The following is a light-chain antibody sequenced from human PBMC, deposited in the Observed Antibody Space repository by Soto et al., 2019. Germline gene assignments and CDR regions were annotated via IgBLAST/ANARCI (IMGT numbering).Light chain of an antibody. Sequence: QSSLSQPASVSESPVQSITISCAGTSSDVRGYNHFYWYQQHADKAPKLLIHEVSNRPSGVSNRFSGSKSGNTASLTISGLHAEDEADYYCTSYTGXSSYGFGTGTKXT. V-gene: IGLV2-14*01. CDR2: EVS. J-gene: IGLJ1*01. CDR3: TSYTGXSSYG. CDR1: SSDVRGYNH.